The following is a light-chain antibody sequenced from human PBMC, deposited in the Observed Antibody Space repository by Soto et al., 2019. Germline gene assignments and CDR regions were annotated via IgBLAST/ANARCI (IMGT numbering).Light chain of an antibody. CDR1: QGISNY. CDR3: QQYNTYPFT. J-gene: IGKJ4*01. Sequence: DIPVTQSPPSLSASVGDRVTITCRASQGISNYLAWFQQMPGKAPKSLIHGASSLHGWVPSRFRGSGFWTNFTLTISGLQPEDFATYYCQQYNTYPFTFGGGTKVDI. CDR2: GAS. V-gene: IGKV1-16*01.